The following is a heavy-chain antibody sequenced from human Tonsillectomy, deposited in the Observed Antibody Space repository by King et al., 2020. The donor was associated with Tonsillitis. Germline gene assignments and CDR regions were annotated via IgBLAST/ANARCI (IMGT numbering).Heavy chain of an antibody. CDR3: ARAGGSGWYGMDV. CDR1: GFTFSSYW. V-gene: IGHV3-74*01. D-gene: IGHD6-19*01. J-gene: IGHJ6*02. Sequence: VQLVESAGGLVQPGGSLRLSCAASGFTFSSYWMHWVRQGPGKGLVWVSRIKSDGSTTSYADSVKGRFTIFRDNAKNTLYLQMNSLRAEDTAVYYCARAGGSGWYGMDVWGQGATVTVS. CDR2: IKSDGSTT.